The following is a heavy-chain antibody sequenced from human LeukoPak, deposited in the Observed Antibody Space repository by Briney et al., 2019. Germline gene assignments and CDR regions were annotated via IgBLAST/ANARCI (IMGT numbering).Heavy chain of an antibody. V-gene: IGHV3-20*04. CDR2: INWNGGST. Sequence: GGSLRLSCAASGFTFDDYGMSWVRQAPGKGLEWVSGINWNGGSTDYADSVKGRFTISRDNAKNSLYLQMNSLRAEDTAVYYCARRPVGYDAFDIWGQGTMVTVSS. CDR3: ARRPVGYDAFDI. D-gene: IGHD4-23*01. CDR1: GFTFDDYG. J-gene: IGHJ3*02.